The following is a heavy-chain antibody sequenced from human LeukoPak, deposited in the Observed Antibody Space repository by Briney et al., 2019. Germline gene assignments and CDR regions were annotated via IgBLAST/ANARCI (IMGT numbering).Heavy chain of an antibody. J-gene: IGHJ5*02. CDR2: ISWNSGSI. D-gene: IGHD3-3*01. CDR1: GFTFDDYA. Sequence: GRSLRLSCAASGFTFDDYAMHWVRQAPGKGLEWVSGISWNSGSIGYADSVKGRFTISRDNAKNSLYLQMNSLRAEDTAIYYCARVRREELYFDFWSGPWFDPWGQGTLVTVSS. CDR3: ARVRREELYFDFWSGPWFDP. V-gene: IGHV3-9*01.